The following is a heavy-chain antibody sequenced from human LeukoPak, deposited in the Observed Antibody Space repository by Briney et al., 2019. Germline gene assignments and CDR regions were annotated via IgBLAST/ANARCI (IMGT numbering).Heavy chain of an antibody. CDR2: INHSGST. CDR1: GGSFSDYF. D-gene: IGHD2-21*01. V-gene: IGHV4-34*01. J-gene: IGHJ6*02. Sequence: SETLSLTCAVYGGSFSDYFWSWIGQAPGKGRKGMGEINHSGSTNYNPSLKSRVTISVDTSKNQFSLRLSSVTAADTAVYHCAIVGIGSYYYYDMNVWGRGTTVTVSS. CDR3: AIVGIGSYYYYDMNV.